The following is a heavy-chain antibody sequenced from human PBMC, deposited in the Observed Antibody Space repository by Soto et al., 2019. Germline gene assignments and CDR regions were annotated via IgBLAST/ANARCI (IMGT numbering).Heavy chain of an antibody. Sequence: QLQLQESGPGLVKPSETLSLTCTVSGGSISSSSYYWGWIRQPPGKGLEWIGSIYYSGSTYYNPSLKSRVTISVDTSKNQFSLKLSSVTAADTAVYYCASSPSINPNWFDPWGQGTLVTVSS. CDR1: GGSISSSSYY. CDR3: ASSPSINPNWFDP. CDR2: IYYSGST. V-gene: IGHV4-39*01. D-gene: IGHD3-10*01. J-gene: IGHJ5*02.